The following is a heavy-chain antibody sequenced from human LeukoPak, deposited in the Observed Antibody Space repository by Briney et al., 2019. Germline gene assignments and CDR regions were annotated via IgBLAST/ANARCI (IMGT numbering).Heavy chain of an antibody. J-gene: IGHJ3*01. D-gene: IGHD3-3*01. CDR2: ISPNSVEK. CDR3: ARKRGVGVDTNAFDL. Sequence: ASVKVSCKASGYTFIDYYMHWVRQAPAQGREGMGWISPNSVEKKYAQKFQGRVTMTRDTSISTAYMELSRLRSDDTAVYYCARKRGVGVDTNAFDLWGQGTMVTVSS. V-gene: IGHV1-2*02. CDR1: GYTFIDYY.